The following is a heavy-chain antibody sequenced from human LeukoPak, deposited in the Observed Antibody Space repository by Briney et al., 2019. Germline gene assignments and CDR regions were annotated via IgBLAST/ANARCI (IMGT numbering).Heavy chain of an antibody. CDR2: IYRDSSP. D-gene: IGHD2/OR15-2a*01. V-gene: IGHV3-66*01. Sequence: GRSLSLSCAASGLTVSSNYVSWVRQPPEEGLEWVSDIYRDSSPHYADSVTGRFTISRDNSKNTLYLQMNSLRAEDTAVYYCARDQIEADYWGQGTLVTVSS. CDR1: GLTVSSNY. CDR3: ARDQIEADY. J-gene: IGHJ4*02.